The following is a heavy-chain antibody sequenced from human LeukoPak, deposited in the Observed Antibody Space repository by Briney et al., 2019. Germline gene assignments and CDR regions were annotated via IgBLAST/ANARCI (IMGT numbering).Heavy chain of an antibody. D-gene: IGHD2-2*01. CDR3: ARSGAIWYYYYYMDV. Sequence: ASVKVSCKASGYTFTSYYMHWVRQAPGQGLEWMGIINPSGGSTSYAQKFQGRVTMTRDTSTSTVYMELSSLRSEDTAVYYCARSGAIWYYYYYMDVWGKGTTVTVSS. CDR1: GYTFTSYY. J-gene: IGHJ6*03. CDR2: INPSGGST. V-gene: IGHV1-46*01.